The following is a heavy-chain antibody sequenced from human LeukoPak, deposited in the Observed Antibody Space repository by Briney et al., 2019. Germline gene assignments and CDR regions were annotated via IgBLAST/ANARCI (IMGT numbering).Heavy chain of an antibody. CDR2: IYYSGST. V-gene: IGHV4-59*01. J-gene: IGHJ2*01. CDR1: GGSISSYY. Sequence: SETLSLTCTVSGGSISSYYWSWIRQPPGKGLEWIGYIYYSGSTNYNPSLKSRVTISVDTSKNQFSLKLSSVTAADTAVYYCARRVAAAGKSWYFDLWGRGTLVTVSS. CDR3: ARRVAAAGKSWYFDL. D-gene: IGHD6-13*01.